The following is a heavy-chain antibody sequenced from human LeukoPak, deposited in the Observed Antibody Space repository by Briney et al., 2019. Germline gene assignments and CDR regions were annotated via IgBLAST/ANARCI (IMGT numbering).Heavy chain of an antibody. CDR2: IDPNNGDT. Sequence: ASLTVSCKASGYTFTHFYIHWVRQAPGQGLEWLGWIDPNNGDTDYAQKFQGRFNMTRDTSMDTAYLQVTGLRYDDTAVYYCAANVETGRGDFDIWGQGTLVTVSS. CDR3: AANVETGRGDFDI. V-gene: IGHV1-2*02. J-gene: IGHJ3*02. D-gene: IGHD1-14*01. CDR1: GYTFTHFY.